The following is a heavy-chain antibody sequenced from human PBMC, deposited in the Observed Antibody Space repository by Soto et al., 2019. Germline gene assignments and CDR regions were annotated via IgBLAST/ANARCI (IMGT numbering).Heavy chain of an antibody. Sequence: PGGSLRLSCAASGFTFSSYSMNWVRQAPGKGLEWVSYISSSSSTIYYADSVKGRFTIFRDNAKNSLYLQMNSLRAEDTAVYYCARVVAARLSSYYMDVWGKGTTVTVSS. V-gene: IGHV3-48*01. CDR3: ARVVAARLSSYYMDV. CDR2: ISSSSSTI. D-gene: IGHD6-6*01. J-gene: IGHJ6*03. CDR1: GFTFSSYS.